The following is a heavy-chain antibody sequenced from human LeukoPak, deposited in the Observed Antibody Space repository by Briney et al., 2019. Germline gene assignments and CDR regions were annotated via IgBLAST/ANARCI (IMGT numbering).Heavy chain of an antibody. D-gene: IGHD3-16*01. CDR3: ARLGKFGFKLFDY. J-gene: IGHJ4*02. CDR2: ISHSGSP. Sequence: SETLSLTCTVSGGSISSTNYYWGWIRQPPGKGLEWIGSISHSGSPKYNPSLKSLVTISVDTSTNQFSLKLSSVTAADTAVYYCARLGKFGFKLFDYWGQGILVTVSS. CDR1: GGSISSTNYY. V-gene: IGHV4-39*07.